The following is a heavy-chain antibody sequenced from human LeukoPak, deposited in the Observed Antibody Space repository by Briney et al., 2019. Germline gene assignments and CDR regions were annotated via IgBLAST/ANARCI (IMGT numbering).Heavy chain of an antibody. CDR3: ARDPRFFQD. V-gene: IGHV3-7*01. D-gene: IGHD3-3*01. CDR2: IKQDESEK. CDR1: GFIFSNYW. J-gene: IGHJ1*01. Sequence: PGGSLRLSCAASGFIFSNYWMSWVRQVPGKGLEWVANIKQDESEKYYVDSVKGRFTISRDNAKNSLYLQMNSLRDEDTAVYYCARDPRFFQDWGQGTLVTVSS.